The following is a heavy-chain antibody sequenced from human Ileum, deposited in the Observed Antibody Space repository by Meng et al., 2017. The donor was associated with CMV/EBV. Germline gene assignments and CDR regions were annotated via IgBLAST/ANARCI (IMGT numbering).Heavy chain of an antibody. J-gene: IGHJ4*02. CDR1: GFTFSSYY. D-gene: IGHD3-3*01. Sequence: GGSLRLSCAASGFTFSSYYMHWVRQAPGKGLVWVSHISNDGVHTAYADSVKGRFTISRDNSKNTLYLQMSSLRADDTAVYFCAREWSAYDYWGQGAPVTVSS. CDR3: AREWSAYDY. CDR2: ISNDGVHT. V-gene: IGHV3-74*01.